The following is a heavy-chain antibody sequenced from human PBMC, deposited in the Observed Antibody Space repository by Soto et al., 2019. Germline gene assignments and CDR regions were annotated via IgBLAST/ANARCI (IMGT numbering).Heavy chain of an antibody. J-gene: IGHJ6*03. CDR2: IYYSGST. Sequence: SETLSLTCTVSGGSISSYYWSWIRQPPGKGLEWIGYIYYSGSTNYNPSLKSRVTISVDTSKNQLSLKLSSVTAADTAVYYCARRASYYDFWSGYYSNYYYYMDVWGKGTTVTVSS. D-gene: IGHD3-3*01. V-gene: IGHV4-59*08. CDR1: GGSISSYY. CDR3: ARRASYYDFWSGYYSNYYYYMDV.